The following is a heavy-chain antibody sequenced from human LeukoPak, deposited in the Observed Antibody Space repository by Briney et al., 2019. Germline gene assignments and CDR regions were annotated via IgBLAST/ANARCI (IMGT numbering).Heavy chain of an antibody. CDR1: GFTFSSYS. CDR3: ARELGLYYFDY. V-gene: IGHV3-21*01. J-gene: IGHJ4*02. D-gene: IGHD7-27*01. Sequence: GGSLRLSCAASGFTFSSYSMNWVRHAPGKGLEWVSSISSSSSYIYYADSVKGRFTISRDNAKNSLYLQMNSQRAEDTAVYYCARELGLYYFDYWGQGTLVTVSS. CDR2: ISSSSSYI.